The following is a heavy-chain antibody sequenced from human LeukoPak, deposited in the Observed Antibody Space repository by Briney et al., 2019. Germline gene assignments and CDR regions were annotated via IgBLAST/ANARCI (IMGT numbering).Heavy chain of an antibody. CDR2: ISGGGVTT. J-gene: IGHJ5*02. D-gene: IGHD2-2*01. Sequence: PGGSLRLSCVGSGFTSIAYALTWARQAPGKGLEWVSGISGGGVTTYYADSVKGRFTISRDNSKNTLYLQMNSLRADDTAVYYCAASLPNIVVVPAAKGPFGSWGQGTLVTVSS. CDR1: GFTSIAYA. CDR3: AASLPNIVVVPAAKGPFGS. V-gene: IGHV3-23*01.